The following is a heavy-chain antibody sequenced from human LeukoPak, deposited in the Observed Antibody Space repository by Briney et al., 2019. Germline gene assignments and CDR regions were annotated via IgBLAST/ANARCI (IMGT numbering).Heavy chain of an antibody. CDR2: IYYSGST. Sequence: ETLSLTCTVSGGSISSYYWSWLRQPPGKGLECIGYIYYSGSTNYNPSLKSRVTISVDTSKNQFSLKLSSVTAADTAVYYCARARADWFDPWGQGTLVTVSS. CDR1: GGSISSYY. V-gene: IGHV4-59*01. J-gene: IGHJ5*02. CDR3: ARARADWFDP.